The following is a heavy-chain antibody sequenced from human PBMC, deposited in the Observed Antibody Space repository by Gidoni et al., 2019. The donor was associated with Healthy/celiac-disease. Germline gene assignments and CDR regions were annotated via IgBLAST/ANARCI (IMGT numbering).Heavy chain of an antibody. Sequence: EMQLVESGGGLVQPGGSLRLSCAASGFTVSSNYMSWVRQAPGKGLEWVSVIYSGGSTYYADSVKGRFTISRDNSKNTLYLQMNSLRAEDTAVYYCAREDDSSGWFGYGMDVWGQGTTVTVSS. J-gene: IGHJ6*02. V-gene: IGHV3-66*01. D-gene: IGHD6-19*01. CDR2: IYSGGST. CDR1: GFTVSSNY. CDR3: AREDDSSGWFGYGMDV.